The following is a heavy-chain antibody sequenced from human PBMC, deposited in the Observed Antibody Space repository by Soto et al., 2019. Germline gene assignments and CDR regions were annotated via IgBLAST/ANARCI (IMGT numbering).Heavy chain of an antibody. D-gene: IGHD4-17*01. V-gene: IGHV3-9*01. CDR2: ISWNSGNL. Sequence: EVQLVESGGGLVQPGRSLRLSCAASGFTCDDYAMHWVLQGPGKGLEWVSSISWNSGNLGYADSVKGRFTISRDNAKNSLYLQMNSLRGEDTALYYCAKGASTTVFAFNDYWGQGTLVTVSS. CDR1: GFTCDDYA. CDR3: AKGASTTVFAFNDY. J-gene: IGHJ4*02.